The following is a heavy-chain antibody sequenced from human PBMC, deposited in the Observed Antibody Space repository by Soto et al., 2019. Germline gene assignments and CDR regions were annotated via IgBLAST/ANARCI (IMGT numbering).Heavy chain of an antibody. CDR1: GGSISSSSYY. D-gene: IGHD6-13*01. Sequence: TLSLTCTVSGGSISSSSYYWGWIRQPPGKGLEWIGSIYYSGSTYYNPSLKSRVTISVDTSKNQFSLKLSSVTAADTAVYYCARRSRVSSSWYIDYWGQGTLVTVSS. CDR3: ARRSRVSSSWYIDY. V-gene: IGHV4-39*01. CDR2: IYYSGST. J-gene: IGHJ4*02.